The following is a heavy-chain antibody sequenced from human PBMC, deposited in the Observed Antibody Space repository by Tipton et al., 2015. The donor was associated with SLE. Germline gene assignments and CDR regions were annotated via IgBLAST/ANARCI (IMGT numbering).Heavy chain of an antibody. V-gene: IGHV4-59*11. CDR1: GGSISSHY. CDR2: IYYSGST. CDR3: ARDMGYYDYVWGSYRHYGMDV. D-gene: IGHD3-16*02. Sequence: TLSLTCTVSGGSISSHYWSWIRQPPGKGLEWIGYIYYSGSTNYNPSLKSRVTISVDTSKNQFSLKLSSVTAADTAVYYCARDMGYYDYVWGSYRHYGMDVWGQGPTVTVSS. J-gene: IGHJ6*02.